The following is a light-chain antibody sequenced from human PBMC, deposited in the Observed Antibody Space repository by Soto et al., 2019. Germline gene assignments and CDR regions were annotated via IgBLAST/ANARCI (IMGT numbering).Light chain of an antibody. CDR1: QSISSN. V-gene: IGKV3-15*01. CDR2: GAS. CDR3: QQYNNWPGT. J-gene: IGKJ1*01. Sequence: EIVITQSPATLSVSRVERATLSCRASQSISSNLAWYQQKPGQAPRLLIYGASTRATGIPARFSGSGSGTEFTLTISSLQSEDFAVYYCQQYNNWPGTFGQGTKVDIK.